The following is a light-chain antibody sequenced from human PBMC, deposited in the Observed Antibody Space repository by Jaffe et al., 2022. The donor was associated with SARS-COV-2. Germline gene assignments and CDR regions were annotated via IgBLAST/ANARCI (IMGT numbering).Light chain of an antibody. CDR3: VLYMGSGISI. Sequence: QTVVTQESSFSVSPGGTVTLTCGLSSGSVSASDYPSWYQQTPGQAPRTLIYSTNIRSSGVPDRFSGFILGNKAALTITGAQADDESDYYCVLYMGSGISIFGGGTKLTVL. CDR1: SGSVSASDY. J-gene: IGLJ2*01. CDR2: STN. V-gene: IGLV8-61*01.